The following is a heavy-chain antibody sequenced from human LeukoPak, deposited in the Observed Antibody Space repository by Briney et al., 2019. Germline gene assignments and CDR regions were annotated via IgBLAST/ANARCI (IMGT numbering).Heavy chain of an antibody. V-gene: IGHV4-39*02. J-gene: IGHJ4*02. D-gene: IGHD6-6*01. CDR1: GGSITSSSFY. CDR3: ARPNIGTRNSLDD. Sequence: SETLSLTCSVSGGSITSSSFYWVWIRQPPGRGLEWIGNIYYSGITYHNPSLKSRVTISVDTSKNHFSLNVRSVTAADTAVYYCARPNIGTRNSLDDWGQGTLVTVSS. CDR2: IYYSGIT.